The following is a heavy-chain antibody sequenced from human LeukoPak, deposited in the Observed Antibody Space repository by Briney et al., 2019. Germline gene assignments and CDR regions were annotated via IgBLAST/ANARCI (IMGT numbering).Heavy chain of an antibody. V-gene: IGHV1-8*01. CDR2: MNPNSGNT. CDR1: GYTFTSYD. J-gene: IGHJ4*02. D-gene: IGHD6-19*01. CDR3: ARGPYSSGWYEAVGEYYFDY. Sequence: ASVKVSCKASGYTFTSYDINWVRQATGQGLEWMGWMNPNSGNTGYAQKFQGRVTMTRNTSISTAYMELSSLRSEDTAVYYCARGPYSSGWYEAVGEYYFDYWGQGTPVTVSS.